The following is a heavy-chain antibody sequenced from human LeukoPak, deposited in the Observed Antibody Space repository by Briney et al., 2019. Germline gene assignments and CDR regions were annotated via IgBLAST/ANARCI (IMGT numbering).Heavy chain of an antibody. Sequence: SETLSLTCIVSGGSISSSSYYWGWIRQPPGKGLGWIGSIYYSGSTYYNPSLKSRVTISVDTSKNQFSLKLSSVTAADTAVYYCARGIAAAGTFYYYYMDVWGKGTTVTVSS. V-gene: IGHV4-39*07. J-gene: IGHJ6*03. CDR2: IYYSGST. CDR1: GGSISSSSYY. D-gene: IGHD6-13*01. CDR3: ARGIAAAGTFYYYYMDV.